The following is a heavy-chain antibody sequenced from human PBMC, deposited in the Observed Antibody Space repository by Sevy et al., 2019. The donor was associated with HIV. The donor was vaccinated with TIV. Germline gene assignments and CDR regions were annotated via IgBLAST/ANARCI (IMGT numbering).Heavy chain of an antibody. Sequence: SETLSLTCAVYGGSFSGYYWSWIRQPPGKGLEWIGEINHSGSTNYNPSLKSRVTISVDTSKNQFALKLRSVTAADTAGYYCAREREVGATFWGYWGQGTLVTVSS. CDR2: INHSGST. CDR3: AREREVGATFWGY. D-gene: IGHD1-26*01. CDR1: GGSFSGYY. V-gene: IGHV4-34*01. J-gene: IGHJ4*02.